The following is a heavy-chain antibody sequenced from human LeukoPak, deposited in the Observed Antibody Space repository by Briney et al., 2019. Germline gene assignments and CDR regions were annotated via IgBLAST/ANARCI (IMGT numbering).Heavy chain of an antibody. J-gene: IGHJ4*02. D-gene: IGHD3-3*01. CDR2: ISSSSGTI. V-gene: IGHV3-48*04. CDR1: GFTFSDYG. CDR3: ARSLCYDTGCSFDN. Sequence: GGSLRLSCAASGFTFSDYGMNWVRLAPGKGLEWVAYISSSSGTIYYADSVRGRFTVSRDNAKNSLYLQLTSLRAADTAVYFCARSLCYDTGCSFDNWGQGTLVTVSS.